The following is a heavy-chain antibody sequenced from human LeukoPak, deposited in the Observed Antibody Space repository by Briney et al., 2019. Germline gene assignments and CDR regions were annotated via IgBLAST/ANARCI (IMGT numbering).Heavy chain of an antibody. CDR3: AREGRSGWYDSTVYGGVDY. D-gene: IGHD6-19*01. V-gene: IGHV4-4*07. Sequence: PSETLSLTCTVSGGSISSYYWSWIRQPAGKGLEWIGRLYTSGSTNYNPFLKSRVTMSVDTSKNQFSLKLSSVTAADTAVYYCAREGRSGWYDSTVYGGVDYWGQGTLVTVSS. CDR1: GGSISSYY. CDR2: LYTSGST. J-gene: IGHJ4*02.